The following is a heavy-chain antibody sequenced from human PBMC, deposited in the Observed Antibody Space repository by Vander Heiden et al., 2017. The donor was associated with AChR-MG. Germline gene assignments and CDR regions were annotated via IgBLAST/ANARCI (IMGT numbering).Heavy chain of an antibody. CDR3: ARVAPTFPRYYYYYYMDV. CDR1: GFTFSTYA. J-gene: IGHJ6*03. Sequence: QVQLVESGGGVVQPGRSLRLSCAASGFTFSTYAMHWVRQAPGKGLEWVAVISYDGSNKYYADSVKGRFTISRDNSKNTLYLQMNSLRAEDTAVYYCARVAPTFPRYYYYYYMDVWGKGTTVTVSS. CDR2: ISYDGSNK. D-gene: IGHD5-12*01. V-gene: IGHV3-30-3*01.